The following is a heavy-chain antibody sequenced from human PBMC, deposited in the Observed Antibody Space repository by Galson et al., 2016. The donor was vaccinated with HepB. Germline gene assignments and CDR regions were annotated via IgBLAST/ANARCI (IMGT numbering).Heavy chain of an antibody. CDR3: ARVVSSSWYVEYFDY. V-gene: IGHV3-21*01. CDR1: GITLTTYS. CDR2: ISGSRTYI. Sequence: SLRLSCAASGITLTTYSMNWVRQAPGKGLEWVSSISGSRTYIYYAESVKGRFTISRDNAKSKLFLQMKSLRAEDTAVYYCARVVSSSWYVEYFDYWGQGALVTVFS. J-gene: IGHJ4*02. D-gene: IGHD6-13*01.